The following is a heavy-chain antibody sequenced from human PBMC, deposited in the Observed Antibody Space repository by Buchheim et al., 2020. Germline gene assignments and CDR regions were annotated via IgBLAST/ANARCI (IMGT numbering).Heavy chain of an antibody. J-gene: IGHJ4*02. V-gene: IGHV4-39*01. Sequence: QLQLQESGPGLVKPSETLSLTCTVSGGSISSSSYYWGWIRQPPGKGLEWIGSIYYSGSTYYNPSLKSRVTISVDTSKNQFPLKLSSVTAADTAVYYCARHEMQQLGTEFDYWGQGTL. CDR1: GGSISSSSYY. D-gene: IGHD6-13*01. CDR3: ARHEMQQLGTEFDY. CDR2: IYYSGST.